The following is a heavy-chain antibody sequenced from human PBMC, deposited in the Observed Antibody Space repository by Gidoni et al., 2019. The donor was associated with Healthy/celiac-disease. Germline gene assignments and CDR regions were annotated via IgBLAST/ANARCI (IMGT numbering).Heavy chain of an antibody. D-gene: IGHD3-22*01. CDR1: GFTFSSYS. Sequence: EVQLVESGGGLVKPGGSLRLSCAASGFTFSSYSMNWVRQAPGKGLEWVSSISSSSSYIYYADSVKGRFTISRDNAKNSLYLQMNSLRAEDTAVYYCARDYDSSGYYFFGYWGQGTLVTVSS. CDR2: ISSSSSYI. V-gene: IGHV3-21*01. J-gene: IGHJ4*02. CDR3: ARDYDSSGYYFFGY.